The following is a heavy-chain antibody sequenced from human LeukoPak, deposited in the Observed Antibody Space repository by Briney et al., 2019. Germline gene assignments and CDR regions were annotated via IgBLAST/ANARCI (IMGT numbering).Heavy chain of an antibody. CDR3: ARYDILPTRDASDI. V-gene: IGHV4-61*02. CDR1: GDSISSGSHF. J-gene: IGHJ3*02. Sequence: PSETLSLTCTVSGDSISSGSHFWSWVRQPAGKGLEWIGRIYTRGSANYNPSLKGRVTISVDTSKNQFSLNLSSVTAADTAVYYCARYDILPTRDASDIWGQGTMVTVS. CDR2: IYTRGSA. D-gene: IGHD3-9*01.